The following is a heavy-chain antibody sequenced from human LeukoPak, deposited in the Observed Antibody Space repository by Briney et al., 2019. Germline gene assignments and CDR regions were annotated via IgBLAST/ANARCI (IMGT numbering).Heavy chain of an antibody. D-gene: IGHD6-13*01. CDR1: GYTFTSYD. Sequence: EASVTVSCKASGYTFTSYDINWVRQAAGQGLEWMGWMNPNSGNTGYAQKFQGRVTMTRNTSISTAYMELSSLRSEDTAVYYCARGLRWFSSSWYRYWYFDLGGRGTLVTVSS. CDR3: ARGLRWFSSSWYRYWYFDL. V-gene: IGHV1-8*01. J-gene: IGHJ2*01. CDR2: MNPNSGNT.